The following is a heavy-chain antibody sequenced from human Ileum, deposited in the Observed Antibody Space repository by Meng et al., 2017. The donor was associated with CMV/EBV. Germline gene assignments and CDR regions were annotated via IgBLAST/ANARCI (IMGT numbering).Heavy chain of an antibody. J-gene: IGHJ4*02. V-gene: IGHV4-4*02. CDR1: GGSISSDNY. D-gene: IGHD6-6*01. Sequence: SGGSISSDNYWSWFRQPPGKGLEWIGEIFHSRSTYYNPSLKSRVTVSLDKSKNQFSLKLSSVTAADMAVYYCARLRYSSSSGDQAEYWGQGTLVTVSS. CDR3: ARLRYSSSSGDQAEY. CDR2: IFHSRST.